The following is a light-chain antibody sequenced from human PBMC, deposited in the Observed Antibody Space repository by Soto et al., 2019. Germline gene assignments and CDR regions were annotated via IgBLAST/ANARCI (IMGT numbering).Light chain of an antibody. CDR2: AVS. CDR1: SSDIGSYNL. CDR3: CSDASSSTLL. V-gene: IGLV2-23*02. J-gene: IGLJ3*02. Sequence: QSALTQPASASGSPGQSVTVSCTGTSSDIGSYNLVSWYQHHPGKAPKLMIYAVSKRPSGVASRFSGSKSGNTAPLTISGLPAEEEDDYFCCSDASSSTLLFGGGTKVTVL.